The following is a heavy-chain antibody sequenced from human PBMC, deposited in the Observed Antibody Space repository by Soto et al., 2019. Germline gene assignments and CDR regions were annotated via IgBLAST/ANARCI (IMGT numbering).Heavy chain of an antibody. CDR1: GGSISSSSYY. D-gene: IGHD5-18*01. Sequence: WETLSLTCTVSGGSISSSSYYWGWIRQPPGKGLEWIGSIYYSGSTNYNPSLKSRVTISVDTSKNQFSLKLSSVTAADTAVYYCARGVPYSYGYVSWFDPWGQGTLVTVSS. CDR2: IYYSGST. J-gene: IGHJ5*02. V-gene: IGHV4-39*07. CDR3: ARGVPYSYGYVSWFDP.